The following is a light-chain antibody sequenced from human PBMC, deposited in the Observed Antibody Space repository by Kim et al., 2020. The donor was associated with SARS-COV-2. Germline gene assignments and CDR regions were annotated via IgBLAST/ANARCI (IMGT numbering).Light chain of an antibody. CDR3: QQYNNWPGT. J-gene: IGKJ1*01. Sequence: LSPGESATLSCRASQSVSSNLAWYQQKPGQAPRLLIYGASTRATGIPARFSGSGSGTEFTLTISSLQSEDFAVYYCQQYNNWPGTFGQGTKVDIK. CDR1: QSVSSN. V-gene: IGKV3-15*01. CDR2: GAS.